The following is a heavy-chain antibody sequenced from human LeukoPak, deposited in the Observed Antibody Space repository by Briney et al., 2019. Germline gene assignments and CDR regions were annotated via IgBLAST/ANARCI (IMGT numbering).Heavy chain of an antibody. V-gene: IGHV3-23*01. J-gene: IGHJ4*02. CDR1: GFTFSSYA. Sequence: PGGSLRLSCAASGFTFSSYAMSWVRQAPGKGLEWVSAISGSGGSTYYADSVKGRFTISRDNTRNSLYLQMNSLRAGDTAVYYCARDQPHYYGSGSYSLWGQGTLVTVSS. CDR2: ISGSGGST. D-gene: IGHD3-10*01. CDR3: ARDQPHYYGSGSYSL.